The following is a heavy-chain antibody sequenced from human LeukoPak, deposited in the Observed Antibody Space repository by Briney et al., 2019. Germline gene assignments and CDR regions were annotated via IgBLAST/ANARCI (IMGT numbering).Heavy chain of an antibody. V-gene: IGHV4-31*03. CDR2: IYYSGST. CDR1: GGCISSGGYY. Sequence: SETLSLPRTVSGGCISSGGYYWSWIRQHPGKGLEWIGYIYYSGSTYYNPSLKSRVTISVDTSKNQFSLKLSSVTAADTAVYYCARGDHDSSGYHYWGQGTLVTVSS. CDR3: ARGDHDSSGYHY. J-gene: IGHJ4*02. D-gene: IGHD3-22*01.